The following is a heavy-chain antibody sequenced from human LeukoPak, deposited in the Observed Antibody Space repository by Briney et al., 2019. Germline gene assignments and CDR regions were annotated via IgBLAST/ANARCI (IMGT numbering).Heavy chain of an antibody. D-gene: IGHD3-10*01. J-gene: IGHJ6*02. Sequence: SETLSLTCTVSGASVSNYDWSWIRQHPGKGPEWIGYIYYSGSTYYNLSLKSRVTISVDTSKNQFSLKLSSVTAADTAVYYCARDAVWFGEYYYGMDVWGQGTTVTVSS. CDR2: IYYSGST. V-gene: IGHV4-59*06. CDR3: ARDAVWFGEYYYGMDV. CDR1: GASVSNYD.